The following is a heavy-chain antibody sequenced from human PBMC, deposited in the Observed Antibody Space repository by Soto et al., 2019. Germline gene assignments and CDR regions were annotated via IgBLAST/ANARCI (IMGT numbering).Heavy chain of an antibody. CDR1: GGTFSSYA. J-gene: IGHJ4*02. CDR2: IIPIFGTA. Sequence: GASVKVSCKASGGTFSSYAISWVRQAPGQGLEWMGGIIPIFGTANYAQKFQGRVTITADESTSTAYMELSSLRSEDTAVYYCARCRLGYCRGGSCYIPYYFDYWGQGTLVTVSS. V-gene: IGHV1-69*13. CDR3: ARCRLGYCRGGSCYIPYYFDY. D-gene: IGHD2-15*01.